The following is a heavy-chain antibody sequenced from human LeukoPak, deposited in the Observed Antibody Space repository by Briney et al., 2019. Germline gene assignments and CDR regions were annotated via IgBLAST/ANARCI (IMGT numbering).Heavy chain of an antibody. CDR1: GYTFTSYD. Sequence: GASVKVSCKASGYTFTSYDIHWVRQATGQGLEWMGWMNPNSGNTGYAQKFQGRVTMTRNTSISTAYMELSSLRSEGTAVYYCARRSGLGIGFGYYYYYMDVWGKGTTVTVSS. D-gene: IGHD3-3*01. CDR3: ARRSGLGIGFGYYYYYMDV. J-gene: IGHJ6*03. CDR2: MNPNSGNT. V-gene: IGHV1-8*01.